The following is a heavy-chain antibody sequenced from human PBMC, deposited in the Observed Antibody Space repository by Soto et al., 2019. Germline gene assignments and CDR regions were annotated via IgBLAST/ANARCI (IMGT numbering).Heavy chain of an antibody. Sequence: GESLKISCNGSGYSFTSYWISWVRQMPGKGLEWMGRIDPSDSYTNYSPSFQGHVTISADKSISTAYLQWSSLKALDTAMYYCARLTSPPDPYGMDVWGQGTKVTVSS. D-gene: IGHD1-1*01. CDR3: ARLTSPPDPYGMDV. V-gene: IGHV5-10-1*01. CDR1: GYSFTSYW. CDR2: IDPSDSYT. J-gene: IGHJ6*02.